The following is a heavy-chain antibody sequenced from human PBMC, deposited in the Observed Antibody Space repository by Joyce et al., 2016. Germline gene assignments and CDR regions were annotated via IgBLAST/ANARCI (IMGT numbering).Heavy chain of an antibody. CDR1: GDFVSSKSAA. CDR3: ARDAGFGLDALDI. D-gene: IGHD3/OR15-3a*01. J-gene: IGHJ3*02. Sequence: QVQLQQSGPGLVKPSQILSLTCAISGDFVSSKSAAWNWIRQSPSRGLEWMVRTFYRSKWYNDYAVSVRSRISINTDTSKNLFCLHLNSVTPEDTAVYYCARDAGFGLDALDIWGQGTMVTVSS. CDR2: TFYRSKWYN. V-gene: IGHV6-1*01.